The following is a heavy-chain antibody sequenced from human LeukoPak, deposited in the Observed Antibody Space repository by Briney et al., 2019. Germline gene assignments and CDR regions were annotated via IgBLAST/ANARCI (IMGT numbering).Heavy chain of an antibody. CDR2: TSGSGGST. CDR1: GFTFSSYG. D-gene: IGHD6-13*01. V-gene: IGHV3-23*01. CDR3: ARDRGYSLDY. J-gene: IGHJ4*02. Sequence: PGGTLRLSCAASGFTFSSYGMSWVRQAPGKGLEWVSATSGSGGSTYYADSVKGRFTISRDNSKNTLYLQMNSLRAEDTAVYYCARDRGYSLDYWGQGTLVTVSS.